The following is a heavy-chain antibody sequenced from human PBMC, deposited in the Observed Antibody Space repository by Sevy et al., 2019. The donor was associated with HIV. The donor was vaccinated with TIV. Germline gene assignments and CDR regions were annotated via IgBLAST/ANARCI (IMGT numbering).Heavy chain of an antibody. CDR1: GFTFSSYA. V-gene: IGHV3-23*01. Sequence: GGSLRLSCAASGFTFSSYAMSWVRQAPGKGLEWVSAISGSGGGTYYADSVKGRFTISRDNSKNTLYLQMNSLRAEDTAVYYCAKDLKLSYYDILTGSFWYWGQGTLVTVSS. CDR2: ISGSGGGT. D-gene: IGHD3-9*01. J-gene: IGHJ4*02. CDR3: AKDLKLSYYDILTGSFWY.